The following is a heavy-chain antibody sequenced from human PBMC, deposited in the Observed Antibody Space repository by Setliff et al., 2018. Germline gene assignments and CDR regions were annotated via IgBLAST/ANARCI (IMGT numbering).Heavy chain of an antibody. V-gene: IGHV1-18*01. CDR3: ARMSTSGPHYDY. CDR2: ISPYTGNT. D-gene: IGHD2-8*02. CDR1: GYTFINFG. Sequence: ASVKVSCKASGYTFINFGISWVRQAPGQGLEWVGWISPYTGNTYYAPRLQDRVTLTADTSTNTAYMELRSLISDDTAVYYCARMSTSGPHYDYWGQGTLVTVSS. J-gene: IGHJ4*02.